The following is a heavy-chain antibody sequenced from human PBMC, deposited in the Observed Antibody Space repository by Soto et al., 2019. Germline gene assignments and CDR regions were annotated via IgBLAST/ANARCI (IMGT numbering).Heavy chain of an antibody. CDR3: ARSYIYYGCFDD. V-gene: IGHV3-48*02. Sequence: EVQLVESGGGLVQPGGSLKLSCAASGFAFSSYSMNWVRQAPGKGLEWVSYISGSSRTTSYADSVKGRFTIARDTAKKSLLLQMIRLPDEDTAVDYCARSYIYYGCFDDWGQGALVTVSP. CDR1: GFAFSSYS. J-gene: IGHJ4*02. CDR2: ISGSSRTT. D-gene: IGHD3-22*01.